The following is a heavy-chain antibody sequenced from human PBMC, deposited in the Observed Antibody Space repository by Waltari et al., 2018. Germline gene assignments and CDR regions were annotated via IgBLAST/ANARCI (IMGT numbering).Heavy chain of an antibody. J-gene: IGHJ4*02. CDR3: ARDGSTMPD. Sequence: EVQLVESGGGLVKPGGSLSLSGAASGCTFRRYRMNWVRQAPGKGLEWVSSISSSSSYIYYADSVKGRFTISRDNAKNSLYLQMNSLRAEDTAVYYCARDGSTMPDWGQGTLVTVSS. CDR2: ISSSSSYI. V-gene: IGHV3-21*01. CDR1: GCTFRRYR. D-gene: IGHD2-2*01.